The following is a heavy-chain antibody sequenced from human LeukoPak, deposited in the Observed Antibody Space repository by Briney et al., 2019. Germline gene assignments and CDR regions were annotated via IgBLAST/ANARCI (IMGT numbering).Heavy chain of an antibody. CDR3: AKMGGFYGSGSAPFDY. V-gene: IGHV3-23*01. D-gene: IGHD3-10*01. CDR1: GFTFSSYV. Sequence: PGGSLRLSCAASGFTFSSYVMNWVRQAPGKGLEWVSAISGSGGRTYYADSVKGRFTISRDNSKNTLYPQMNSLRAEDTAVYYCAKMGGFYGSGSAPFDYWGQGTLVTVSS. CDR2: ISGSGGRT. J-gene: IGHJ4*02.